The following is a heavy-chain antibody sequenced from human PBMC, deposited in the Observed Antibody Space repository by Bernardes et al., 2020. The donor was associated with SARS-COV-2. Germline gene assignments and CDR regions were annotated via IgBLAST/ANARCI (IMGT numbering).Heavy chain of an antibody. CDR3: ARRFPVVSPGLWYFDL. D-gene: IGHD2-15*01. J-gene: IGHJ2*01. CDR2: IYYSGST. V-gene: IGHV4-39*01. Sequence: SETLSLTCTVSGGSIRSSSYYWGWIRQPPGKGLEWIGSIYYSGSTYNNPSLKSRVTISVDTSKNQFSLKLSSVTAADTAVYYCARRFPVVSPGLWYFDLWGRGTLVTVSS. CDR1: GGSIRSSSYY.